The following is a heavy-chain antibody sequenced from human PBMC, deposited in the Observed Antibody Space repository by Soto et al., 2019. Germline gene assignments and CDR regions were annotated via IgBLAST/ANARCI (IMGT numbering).Heavy chain of an antibody. CDR2: IIPILGIA. CDR3: ARADCSSTSCYVTGRFDP. CDR1: GGTFSSYT. V-gene: IGHV1-69*02. Sequence: QVQLVQSGAEVKKPGSSVKVSCKASGGTFSSYTISWVRQAPGQGLEWMGRIIPILGIANYAQKFQGRVTITADKSTRAAYMELSSLRSEDTAVYYCARADCSSTSCYVTGRFDPWGQGTLVTVSS. D-gene: IGHD2-2*01. J-gene: IGHJ5*02.